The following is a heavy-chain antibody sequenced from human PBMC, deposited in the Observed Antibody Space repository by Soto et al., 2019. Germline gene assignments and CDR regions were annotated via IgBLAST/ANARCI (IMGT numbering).Heavy chain of an antibody. D-gene: IGHD1-26*01. V-gene: IGHV3-21*01. CDR1: FSFSMYS. CDR2: ISSGSAFI. CDR3: TRDQGGSYDSGFDP. Sequence: EVQVVESGGGLVKPGGSLRLSCNFSFSMYSMDWVRQAPGKGLEWVASISSGSAFIKYADSVKGRFTISRDNAKNSVSLQMDSLRVEDTAMYYCTRDQGGSYDSGFDPWGRGTLVTVSS. J-gene: IGHJ5*02.